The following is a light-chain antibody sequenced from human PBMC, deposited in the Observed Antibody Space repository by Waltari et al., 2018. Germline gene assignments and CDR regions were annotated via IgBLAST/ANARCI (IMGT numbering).Light chain of an antibody. CDR1: GSGVS. V-gene: IGLV2-8*01. CDR3: SSDAVRNNFYD. J-gene: IGLJ1*01. Sequence: QSALTQPPPASGSPGQSFTISCTRTGSGVSVSGYKQLPGKAPKLLSHAVSNRPSGVPDRFSGSTSGNTASLPVSGLQAEDEGDYYCSSDAVRNNFYDFGSGTKVTVL. CDR2: AVS.